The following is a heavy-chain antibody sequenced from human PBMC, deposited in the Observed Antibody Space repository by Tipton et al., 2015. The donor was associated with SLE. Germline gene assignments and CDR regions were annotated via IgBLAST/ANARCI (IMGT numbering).Heavy chain of an antibody. Sequence: TLSLTCAVYGGSFSSHYWSWIRQPPGKGLEWIGYIYYSGSTNYNPSLKSRVTISVDTSKNQFSLKLSSVTAADTAVYYCARGDYSEDAFDIWGQGTMVTVSS. CDR3: ARGDYSEDAFDI. V-gene: IGHV4-59*11. D-gene: IGHD4-11*01. J-gene: IGHJ3*02. CDR2: IYYSGST. CDR1: GGSFSSHY.